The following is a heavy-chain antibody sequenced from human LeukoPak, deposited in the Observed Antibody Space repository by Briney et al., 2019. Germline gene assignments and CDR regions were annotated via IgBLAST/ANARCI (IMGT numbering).Heavy chain of an antibody. CDR1: GYTFTDYY. CDR2: INPNSGGT. V-gene: IGHV1-2*02. CDR3: ARAGVWDYSDSSGYHNGAFDI. Sequence: AASVKVSCKASGYTFTDYYVHWVRQAPGQGLEWMGWINPNSGGTNYAQKFQGRVTMTRDTSISTAYMELSRLRSDDTAVYYCARAGVWDYSDSSGYHNGAFDIWGQGTMVTVSS. J-gene: IGHJ3*02. D-gene: IGHD3-22*01.